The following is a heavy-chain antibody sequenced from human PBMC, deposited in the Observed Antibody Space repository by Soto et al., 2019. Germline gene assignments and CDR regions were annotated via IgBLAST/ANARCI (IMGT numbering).Heavy chain of an antibody. Sequence: ASVKVSCKASGYTFTSYGIKWVRQAPGQGLEWMGWISPYNGDTNYAQKLQGRVTMTTDTSTSTAYMGLRSLRSDDTAVYYCARDPNIVIVPAAPENWFDPWGQGTLVTVSS. CDR3: ARDPNIVIVPAAPENWFDP. J-gene: IGHJ5*02. D-gene: IGHD2-2*01. V-gene: IGHV1-18*01. CDR2: ISPYNGDT. CDR1: GYTFTSYG.